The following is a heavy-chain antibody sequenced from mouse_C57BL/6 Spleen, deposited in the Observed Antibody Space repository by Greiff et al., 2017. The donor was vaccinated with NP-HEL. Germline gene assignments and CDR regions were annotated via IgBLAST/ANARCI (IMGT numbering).Heavy chain of an antibody. CDR2: IYWDDDK. V-gene: IGHV8-12*01. Sequence: QVTLKESGPGILQSSQTLSLTCSFSGFSLSTSGMGVSWIRQPSGKGLEWLAHIYWDDDKRYNPSLKSRLTISKDTSRNQVFLKITSVDTADTATYYCARRALGGFFFDYWGQGTTLTVSS. J-gene: IGHJ2*01. CDR3: ARRALGGFFFDY. CDR1: GFSLSTSGMG. D-gene: IGHD4-1*01.